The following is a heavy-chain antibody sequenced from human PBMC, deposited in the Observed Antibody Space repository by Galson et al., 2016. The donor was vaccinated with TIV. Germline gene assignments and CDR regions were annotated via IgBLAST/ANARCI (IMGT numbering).Heavy chain of an antibody. CDR1: GFRFNSYA. V-gene: IGHV3-23*01. CDR3: AKDRQWIPSSLDY. J-gene: IGHJ2*01. D-gene: IGHD5-18*01. Sequence: SLRLSCAASGFRFNSYAMNWVRQAPGKGLEWVSSIGGTGGSTYYADSVKGRFTISRDSYKDTVYLQMNSLRAEDTATYFCAKDRQWIPSSLDYWGRGTLVTVSS. CDR2: IGGTGGST.